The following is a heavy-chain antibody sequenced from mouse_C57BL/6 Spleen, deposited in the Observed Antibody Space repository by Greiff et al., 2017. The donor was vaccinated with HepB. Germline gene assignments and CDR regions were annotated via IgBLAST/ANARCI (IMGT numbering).Heavy chain of an antibody. V-gene: IGHV5-4*03. CDR3: ARALPDGSSPYAMDY. CDR1: GFTFSSYA. D-gene: IGHD1-1*01. CDR2: ISDGGSYT. Sequence: EVMLVESGGGLVKPGGSLKLSCAASGFTFSSYAMSWVRQTPEKRLEWVATISDGGSYTYYPDNVKGRFTISRDNAKNNLYLQMSHLKSEDTAMYYCARALPDGSSPYAMDYWGKGTSVTVSS. J-gene: IGHJ4*01.